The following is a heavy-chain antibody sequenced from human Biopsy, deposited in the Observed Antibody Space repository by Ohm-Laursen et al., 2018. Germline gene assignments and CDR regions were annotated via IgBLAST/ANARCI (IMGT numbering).Heavy chain of an antibody. CDR1: GDSISSYY. J-gene: IGHJ2*01. V-gene: IGHV4-59*01. Sequence: GTLSLTCTVSGDSISSYYWSWIRQSPGKGLEWIGYVYYTGSTGHNPSLQSRVTISVDTSKNHFSLRLRSVTPADTAIYYCARDRGYYSDRTVPGYFDLWGRGTLVTVSS. CDR3: ARDRGYYSDRTVPGYFDL. CDR2: VYYTGST. D-gene: IGHD3-22*01.